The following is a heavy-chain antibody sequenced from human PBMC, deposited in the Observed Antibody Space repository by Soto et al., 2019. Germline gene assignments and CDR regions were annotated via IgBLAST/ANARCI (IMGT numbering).Heavy chain of an antibody. J-gene: IGHJ6*03. Sequence: GLLRFSCAASEGTFSDYYMRWIRKAQGKELKKVSYITSSGSTIYYTDFVKGRLAISRDNAKISLYLQVNSLRAEDTAMYFCPRTIVRGVMTLQHYHYMAVWGKGTTVTAP. D-gene: IGHD3-10*01. CDR2: ITSSGSTI. CDR3: PRTIVRGVMTLQHYHYMAV. CDR1: EGTFSDYY. V-gene: IGHV3-11*01.